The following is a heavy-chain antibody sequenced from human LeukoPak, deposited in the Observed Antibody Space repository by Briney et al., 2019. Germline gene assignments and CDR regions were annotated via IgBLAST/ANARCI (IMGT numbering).Heavy chain of an antibody. CDR2: INPNSGGT. Sequence: GASVKVSCKASGYTFTGYYMHWVRQAPGQGLEWMGWINPNSGGTNYAQKFQGWVTMTRDTSISTAYMELSRLRSDDTAVYYCARGKGFGVYYYGMDVWGQGTTVTVSS. CDR1: GYTFTGYY. D-gene: IGHD3-10*01. CDR3: ARGKGFGVYYYGMDV. J-gene: IGHJ6*02. V-gene: IGHV1-2*04.